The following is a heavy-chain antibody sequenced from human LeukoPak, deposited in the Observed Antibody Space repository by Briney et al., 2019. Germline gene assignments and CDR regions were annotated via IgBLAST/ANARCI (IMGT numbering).Heavy chain of an antibody. Sequence: TGGSLRLSCAASGFTFSSYSMNWVRQAPGKGLEWVSSISSSSSYIYYADSVKGRFTISRDNAKNSLYLQMNSLRAEDTAVYYCARVVFDWLPRAPDYWGQGTLVTVSS. CDR3: ARVVFDWLPRAPDY. J-gene: IGHJ4*02. D-gene: IGHD3-9*01. CDR1: GFTFSSYS. CDR2: ISSSSSYI. V-gene: IGHV3-21*01.